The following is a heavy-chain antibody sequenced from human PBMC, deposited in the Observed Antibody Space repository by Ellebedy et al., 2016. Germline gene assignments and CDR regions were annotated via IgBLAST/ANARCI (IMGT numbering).Heavy chain of an antibody. J-gene: IGHJ4*02. Sequence: GEPLKISCAASGFTFSNYAMHWVRQAPGKGLEWVAVISYDGSNKYYADSVKGRFTISRDNSNNTLYLQVNSLRAEDTAVYYCARGQWLPDLDYWGQGTLVTVSS. CDR3: ARGQWLPDLDY. CDR2: ISYDGSNK. D-gene: IGHD6-19*01. V-gene: IGHV3-30-3*01. CDR1: GFTFSNYA.